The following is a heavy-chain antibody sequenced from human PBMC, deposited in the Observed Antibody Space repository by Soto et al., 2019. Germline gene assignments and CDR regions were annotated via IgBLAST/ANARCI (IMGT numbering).Heavy chain of an antibody. CDR3: ARSSGGNFGIIIEGTNWFAP. CDR2: INPHGRRT. CDR1: RDTFTSYY. V-gene: IGHV1-46*01. J-gene: IGHJ5*02. Sequence: ASVTVSCKAPRDTFTSYYIHWVRQAPGQGLEWMGVINPHGRRTAYAQKFKGRVTLTRDTSASTVYMEVSSLTSEDTAMYYCARSSGGNFGIIIEGTNWFAPWGQGTLVTVSS. D-gene: IGHD1-26*01.